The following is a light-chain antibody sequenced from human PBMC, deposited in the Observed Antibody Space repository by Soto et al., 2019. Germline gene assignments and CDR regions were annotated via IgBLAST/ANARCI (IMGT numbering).Light chain of an antibody. Sequence: QSVLTQPASLSGTPGQRVTISCSGSSSNIAGNTVHWYQHLPGTAPKLLIYINDQRPSGVPGRFSASTSGTSASLAISGLQSDDEADYYCATWDDDLNAAVFGGGTQLTVL. V-gene: IGLV1-44*01. CDR1: SSNIAGNT. CDR3: ATWDDDLNAAV. J-gene: IGLJ7*01. CDR2: IND.